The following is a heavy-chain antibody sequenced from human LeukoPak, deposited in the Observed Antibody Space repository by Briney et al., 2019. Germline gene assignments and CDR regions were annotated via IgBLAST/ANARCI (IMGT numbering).Heavy chain of an antibody. Sequence: PGGSLRLSCAASGFTFSSYAMSWVRQAPGKGLEWVSAISGSGGSTYYADSVKGRFTISRDNSKNTLYLQMNSLRAEDTAVYYCAKDSLWFGELWDSDAFDIWGQGTMVTVSS. D-gene: IGHD3-10*01. J-gene: IGHJ3*02. V-gene: IGHV3-23*01. CDR3: AKDSLWFGELWDSDAFDI. CDR1: GFTFSSYA. CDR2: ISGSGGST.